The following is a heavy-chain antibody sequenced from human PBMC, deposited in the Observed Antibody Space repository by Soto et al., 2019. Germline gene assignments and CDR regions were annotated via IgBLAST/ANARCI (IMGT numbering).Heavy chain of an antibody. D-gene: IGHD3-16*01. CDR2: ISGSGGST. CDR3: ATLGSYGNYFDY. V-gene: IGHV3-23*01. J-gene: IGHJ4*02. Sequence: PGGSLRLSCAASGFTFSSYAMSWVRQAPGKGLEWVSAISGSGGSTYYADSVKGRFTISRDNSKNTLYLQMNSLRAEDTAVYYCATLGSYGNYFDYWGQGTLVTVSS. CDR1: GFTFSSYA.